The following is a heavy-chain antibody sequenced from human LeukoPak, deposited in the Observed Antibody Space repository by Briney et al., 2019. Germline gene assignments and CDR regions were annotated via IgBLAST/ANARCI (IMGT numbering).Heavy chain of an antibody. Sequence: ASVKVSCKASGYTYITYGISWVRQAPGQGLEWMGWISAYNGNTDYAQNLQGRVTMTTDTSTSTAYMELSRLRSDDTAVYYCARGPGGQQLFNDAFDIWGQGTMVTVSS. J-gene: IGHJ3*02. CDR1: GYTYITYG. CDR3: ARGPGGQQLFNDAFDI. CDR2: ISAYNGNT. D-gene: IGHD6-13*01. V-gene: IGHV1-18*01.